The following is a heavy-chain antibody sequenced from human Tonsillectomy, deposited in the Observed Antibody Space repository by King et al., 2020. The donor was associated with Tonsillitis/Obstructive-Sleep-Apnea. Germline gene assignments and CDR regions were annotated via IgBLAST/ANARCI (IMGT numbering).Heavy chain of an antibody. CDR2: ISAYNGNT. CDR3: ASGAYRSSWYNYYYYYYMAV. CDR1: GYTFTSYG. V-gene: IGHV1-18*01. D-gene: IGHD6-13*01. J-gene: IGHJ6*03. Sequence: QLVQSGAEVKKPGASVKDSCKASGYTFTSYGISWVRQAPGQGLEWMGWISAYNGNTNYAQKLQGRVTMTTDTSTRTAYMELRRLRSDDTAVYYCASGAYRSSWYNYYYYYYMAVWGKGTTVTVSS.